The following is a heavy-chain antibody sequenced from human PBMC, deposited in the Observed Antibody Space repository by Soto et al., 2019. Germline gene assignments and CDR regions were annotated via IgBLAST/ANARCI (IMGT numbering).Heavy chain of an antibody. CDR1: GGSISSYY. J-gene: IGHJ5*02. Sequence: SETLSLTCTVSGGSISSYYWSWIRQPPGKGLEWIGYFFYSGSTNYNPSLKSRVTISVDTSKNQFSLKLNSVTAADTAVYYCARGVYYYDSSGSSWFDPWGQGALVTVSS. CDR2: FFYSGST. V-gene: IGHV4-59*01. CDR3: ARGVYYYDSSGSSWFDP. D-gene: IGHD3-22*01.